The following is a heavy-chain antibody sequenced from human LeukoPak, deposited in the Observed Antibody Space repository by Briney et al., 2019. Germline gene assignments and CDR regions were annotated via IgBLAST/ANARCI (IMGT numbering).Heavy chain of an antibody. CDR2: ISYDGSNK. CDR1: GFTFSSYG. CDR3: AKDRTRNYDFWSGYAIFDY. Sequence: GGSLRLSCAASGFTFSSYGMHWVRQAPGKGLEWVAVISYDGSNKYYADSVKGRFTISRDNSKNTLYLQMNSLRAEDTAVYYCAKDRTRNYDFWSGYAIFDYWGQGTLVTVSS. V-gene: IGHV3-30*18. J-gene: IGHJ4*02. D-gene: IGHD3-3*01.